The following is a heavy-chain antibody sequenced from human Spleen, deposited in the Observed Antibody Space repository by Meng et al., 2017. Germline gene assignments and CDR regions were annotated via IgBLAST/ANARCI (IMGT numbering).Heavy chain of an antibody. V-gene: IGHV4-59*01. CDR3: ASGSYPLPSDH. J-gene: IGHJ4*02. D-gene: IGHD1-26*01. CDR1: GGSISTYY. CDR2: IYYSGST. Sequence: SETLSPTCTVPGGSISTYYWSWIRQPPGKGLEWNGYIYYSGSTNYNPSLKSRVTISVDTSKNQFSLKLSSVTAADTAVYYCASGSYPLPSDHWGQGTLVTVSS.